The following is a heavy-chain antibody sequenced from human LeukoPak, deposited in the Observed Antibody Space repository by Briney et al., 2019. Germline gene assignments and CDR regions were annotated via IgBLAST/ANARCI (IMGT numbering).Heavy chain of an antibody. D-gene: IGHD4-17*01. Sequence: GGSLRLSCAASGFAFENYAMSWVRQAPGKGLEWVSTLNNYGSRIYYADSVKGRFTISRDNSKNTLYLQLNSPRAEDTAVYYCAKDSFDGDYNFDCWGQGTLVTVSS. V-gene: IGHV3-23*01. CDR3: AKDSFDGDYNFDC. CDR1: GFAFENYA. J-gene: IGHJ4*02. CDR2: LNNYGSRI.